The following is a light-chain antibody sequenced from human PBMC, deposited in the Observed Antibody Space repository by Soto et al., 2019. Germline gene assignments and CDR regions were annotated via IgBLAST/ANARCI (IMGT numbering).Light chain of an antibody. J-gene: IGKJ4*01. CDR2: KAS. Sequence: DIQMTQSPSTLSASVGDRATITCRSSQSISNSLAWYQQKPGKAPKLLIYKASNLEIGVPSRFSGSGSGTDFTLTISSLQPDDFAPYYCQQYNSYSSLTFGEGTKVEIK. V-gene: IGKV1-5*03. CDR3: QQYNSYSSLT. CDR1: QSISNS.